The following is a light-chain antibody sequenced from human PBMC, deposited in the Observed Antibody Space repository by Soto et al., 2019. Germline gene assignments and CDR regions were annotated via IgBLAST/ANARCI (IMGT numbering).Light chain of an antibody. CDR2: DAS. Sequence: IQMTQSPSTLSASVGDRVTITCRASQSISSWLAWYQQKLGRAPRLLIYDASSLESGVPSRFSGSGYGTEFTLTISSLQPDDFATYYCQQYNTYSSLTFGGGTRLEIK. V-gene: IGKV1-5*01. J-gene: IGKJ5*01. CDR3: QQYNTYSSLT. CDR1: QSISSW.